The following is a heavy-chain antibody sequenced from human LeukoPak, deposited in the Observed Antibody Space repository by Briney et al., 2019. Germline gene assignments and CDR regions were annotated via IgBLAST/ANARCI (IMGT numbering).Heavy chain of an antibody. V-gene: IGHV4-39*01. CDR3: ARHYGGARRYYYDSSGYWPDY. D-gene: IGHD3-22*01. CDR1: GGSISSSSYY. J-gene: IGHJ4*02. CDR2: IYYSGST. Sequence: SETLSLTCTVSGGSISSSSYYWGWIRQPPGTGLEWIGSIYYSGSTYYNPSLKSRVTISVDTSKNQFSLKLSSVTAADTAVYYCARHYGGARRYYYDSSGYWPDYWGQGTLVTVSS.